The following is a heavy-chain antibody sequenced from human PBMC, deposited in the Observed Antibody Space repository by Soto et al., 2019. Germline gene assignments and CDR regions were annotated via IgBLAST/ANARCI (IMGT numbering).Heavy chain of an antibody. CDR3: AKGGVAAALY. Sequence: SETLSLTCTVSGGSISSYYWSWIRQPPGKGLEWIGYIYYSGSTYYNPSLKSRVTISVDTSKNQFSLKLSSVTAADTAVYYCAKGGVAAALYWGQGTLVNVSS. V-gene: IGHV4-59*12. CDR2: IYYSGST. J-gene: IGHJ4*02. D-gene: IGHD6-13*01. CDR1: GGSISSYY.